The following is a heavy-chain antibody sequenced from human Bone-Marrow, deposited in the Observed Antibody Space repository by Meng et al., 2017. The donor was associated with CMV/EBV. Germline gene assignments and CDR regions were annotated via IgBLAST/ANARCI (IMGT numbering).Heavy chain of an antibody. CDR1: GGSISSSSYY. CDR2: IYYSGST. D-gene: IGHD1-26*01. J-gene: IGHJ5*02. V-gene: IGHV4-39*07. CDR3: AVGVGATFLGP. Sequence: GSLRLSCTVSGGSISSSSYYWGWIRQPPGKGLEWIGSIYYSGSTYYNPSLKSRVTISVDTSKNQFSLKLSSVTAADTAVYYCAVGVGATFLGPWGQGTLVTVSS.